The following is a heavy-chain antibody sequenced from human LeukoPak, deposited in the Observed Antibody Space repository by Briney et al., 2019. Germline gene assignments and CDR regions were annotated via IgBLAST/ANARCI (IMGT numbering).Heavy chain of an antibody. V-gene: IGHV3-30*19. CDR1: GFTFSYYG. CDR2: ISYDGSNK. CDR3: AREEWYYFDY. Sequence: GRSLRLSCAASGFTFSYYGMHWVRQAPGKGLEWVAVISYDGSNKYYEDSVKGRFTISRDNSKNTLYLQMNSLRAEDMAVYYCAREEWYYFDYWGQGTLVTVSS. D-gene: IGHD3-3*01. J-gene: IGHJ4*02.